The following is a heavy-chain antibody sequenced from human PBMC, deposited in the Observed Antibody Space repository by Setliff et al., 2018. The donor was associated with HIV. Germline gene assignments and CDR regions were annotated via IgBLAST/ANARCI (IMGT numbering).Heavy chain of an antibody. CDR2: IKHDGNER. D-gene: IGHD3-22*01. CDR3: ARVKISPRGVVLIDY. Sequence: GGLRLSCAASDFTFSDYWMTWVRQAPGKGLEWVANIKHDGNERYYLDSVKGRFTISRDNAKNSLYLQMNSLRAEDMAVYYCARVKISPRGVVLIDYWGQGTLVTVSS. CDR1: DFTFSDYW. V-gene: IGHV3-7*01. J-gene: IGHJ4*02.